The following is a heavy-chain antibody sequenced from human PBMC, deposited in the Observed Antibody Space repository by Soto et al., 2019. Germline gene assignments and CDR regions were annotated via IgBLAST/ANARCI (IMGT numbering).Heavy chain of an antibody. CDR3: AKSSYYYDSSGYYH. CDR1: GFTFSSYA. V-gene: IGHV3-23*01. Sequence: EVQLLESGGGLVQPGGSLRLSCAASGFTFSSYAMSWVRQAPGKGLEWVSAISGSGGSTYYADSVKGQFTISRDNSKNTLYLQMNSLRAEDTAVYYCAKSSYYYDSSGYYHWGQGTLVTVSS. CDR2: ISGSGGST. D-gene: IGHD3-22*01. J-gene: IGHJ4*02.